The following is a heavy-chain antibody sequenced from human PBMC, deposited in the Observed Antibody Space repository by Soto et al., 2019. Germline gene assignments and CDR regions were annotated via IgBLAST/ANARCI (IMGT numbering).Heavy chain of an antibody. D-gene: IGHD1-26*01. J-gene: IGHJ6*02. CDR3: ARDKFNQGELVLYLCYYCMDV. V-gene: IGHV3-30*03. CDR1: GCTFRNFA. Sequence: GGSLRLSWAASGCTFRNFAMHWVRQAPGKGLEWVATLSYDESHEYYADSVKGRFTISRDNSKNTLHLQMNSLGPEDTAVYYCARDKFNQGELVLYLCYYCMDVWGQGATVTVSS. CDR2: LSYDESHE.